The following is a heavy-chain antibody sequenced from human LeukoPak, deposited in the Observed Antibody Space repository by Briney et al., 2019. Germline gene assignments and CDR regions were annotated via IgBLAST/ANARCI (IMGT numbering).Heavy chain of an antibody. D-gene: IGHD3-22*01. J-gene: IGHJ6*02. CDR2: ISWNSGSI. Sequence: SLRLSCAASGFTFDDYAMHWVRQVPGKGLEWVSGISWNSGSIGYADSVKGRFTISRDNAKNSLYLQMNSLRTEDTAVYYCARDLYYYDSSGSPPAYYYYGMDVWGQGTTVTVSS. CDR1: GFTFDDYA. CDR3: ARDLYYYDSSGSPPAYYYYGMDV. V-gene: IGHV3-9*01.